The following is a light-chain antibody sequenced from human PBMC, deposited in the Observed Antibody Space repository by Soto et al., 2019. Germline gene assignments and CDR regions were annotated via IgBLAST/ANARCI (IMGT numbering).Light chain of an antibody. CDR2: AAS. Sequence: IQMTQSPSTLSASVGDRVTITGRASQTISSWLAWYQQKPGKAPNLLIYAASTLQSGVPSRFSGGGSGTDFTLTISSLQPEDFATYYCQQVYVYPSTFGGGTKVDI. CDR1: QTISSW. V-gene: IGKV1-5*01. CDR3: QQVYVYPST. J-gene: IGKJ4*01.